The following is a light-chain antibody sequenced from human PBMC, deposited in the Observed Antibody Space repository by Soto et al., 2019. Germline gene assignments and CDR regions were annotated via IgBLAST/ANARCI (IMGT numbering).Light chain of an antibody. J-gene: IGKJ1*01. CDR3: QQYGSSPWA. CDR1: QSVSSSY. Sequence: EIVLSQSPGTLSLSPRERATLSCRASQSVSSSYLAWYQQKPGQAPRLLIYGASSRATGIPDRFSGSGSGTDFTLTISRLEPEDFAVYYCQQYGSSPWAFGQVTKVDIK. V-gene: IGKV3-20*01. CDR2: GAS.